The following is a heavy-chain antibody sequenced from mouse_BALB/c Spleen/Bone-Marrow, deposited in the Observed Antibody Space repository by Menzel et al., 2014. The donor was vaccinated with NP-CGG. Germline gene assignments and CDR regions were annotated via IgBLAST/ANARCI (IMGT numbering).Heavy chain of an antibody. CDR3: SRGVLAYFDY. Sequence: VQLQQSGPELVKPGASVKVSCKASGYAFTNCNMNWVKQSHGKSLGWIGYIDPYSGGTNYNQKFRGKATLTVDKSSSTAYMHLNSLTSEDSAVYYCSRGVLAYFDYWGQGTTLTVSS. J-gene: IGHJ2*01. CDR1: GYAFTNCN. D-gene: IGHD2-14*01. CDR2: IDPYSGGT. V-gene: IGHV1S135*01.